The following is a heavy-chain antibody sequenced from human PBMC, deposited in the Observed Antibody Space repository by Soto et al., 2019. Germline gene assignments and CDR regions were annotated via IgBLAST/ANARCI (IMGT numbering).Heavy chain of an antibody. CDR3: AREGFYAMDV. Sequence: EVHLLESGGGVVQPGGSLRLSYEVSGFTFSSYEMYWVRQAPGKGLEWVAYISSSGETVYYAGSVQGRFTISRDNAKNSLYLQMSSLGAEDTAVYYCAREGFYAMDVWGQGTTVTVSS. J-gene: IGHJ6*02. D-gene: IGHD2-2*01. CDR2: ISSSGETV. V-gene: IGHV3-48*03. CDR1: GFTFSSYE.